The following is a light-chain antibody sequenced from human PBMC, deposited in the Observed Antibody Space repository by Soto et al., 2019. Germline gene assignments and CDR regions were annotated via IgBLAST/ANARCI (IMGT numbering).Light chain of an antibody. CDR2: EGI. J-gene: IGLJ1*01. V-gene: IGLV2-23*01. CDR1: SSDIWTYNL. CDR3: CSYAGSGTXHYV. Sequence: QSSLTQPASVSGSPGQSITISCTGTSSDIWTYNLFSWYQHYRGKAPKLIIYEGIKRPSGVSNRFSGSKSGNTAFLTISGLQAEDEAAYYCCSYAGSGTXHYVVGRGTKVXVX.